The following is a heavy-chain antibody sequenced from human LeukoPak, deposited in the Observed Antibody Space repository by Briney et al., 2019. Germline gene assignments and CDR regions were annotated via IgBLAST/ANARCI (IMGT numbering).Heavy chain of an antibody. D-gene: IGHD4-17*01. CDR3: ARDNDYGDYAGGL. Sequence: GGSLRLSCAASGFTFTTYAMSWVRQAPGKGLEWVSYISSSGSTIYYADSVKGRFTISRDNAKNSLYLQMNSLRAEDTAVYYCARDNDYGDYAGGLWGQGTLVTVSS. J-gene: IGHJ4*02. CDR2: ISSSGSTI. CDR1: GFTFTTYA. V-gene: IGHV3-48*03.